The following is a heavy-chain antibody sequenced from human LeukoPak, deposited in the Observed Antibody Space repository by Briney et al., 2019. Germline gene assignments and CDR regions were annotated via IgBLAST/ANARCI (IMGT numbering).Heavy chain of an antibody. Sequence: SETLSLTCAVYGGSFSGYYWRWIRQPPGKGLEWIGEINHSGSTNYNPSLKSRVTISVDTSKNQFSLKLSSVTAADTAVYYCARPLNVGGAFDIWGQGTMVTVSS. V-gene: IGHV4-34*01. CDR2: INHSGST. CDR3: ARPLNVGGAFDI. CDR1: GGSFSGYY. J-gene: IGHJ3*02. D-gene: IGHD3-16*01.